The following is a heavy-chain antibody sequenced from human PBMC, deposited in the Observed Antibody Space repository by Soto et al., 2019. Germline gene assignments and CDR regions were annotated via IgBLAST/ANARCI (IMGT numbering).Heavy chain of an antibody. J-gene: IGHJ4*02. Sequence: QVQLVQSGAEVKETGSSVKVSCKSSGYIFKNYAVTWLRQAPGQGLEWMGGIIPVFGTPDYSQKFRGRVTITADESTSTVYMELRSLTSEDTAVYYCARHLYDYVWGSYRHWGQATLGTVSS. V-gene: IGHV1-69*01. CDR2: IIPVFGTP. CDR3: ARHLYDYVWGSYRH. CDR1: GYIFKNYA. D-gene: IGHD3-16*02.